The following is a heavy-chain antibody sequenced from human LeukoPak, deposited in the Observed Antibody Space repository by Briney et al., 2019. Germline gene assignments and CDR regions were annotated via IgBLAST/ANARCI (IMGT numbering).Heavy chain of an antibody. CDR2: IYYSGST. J-gene: IGHJ4*02. Sequence: PSETLSLTCTVSGGSISSYYWSWIRQPPGKGLEWIGYIYYSGSTNYNPSLKSRVTISVETSKNQFSLKLSSVTAADTAVYYCARHAVTMVRGVIGQIDYWGQGTLVSVSS. CDR3: ARHAVTMVRGVIGQIDY. D-gene: IGHD3-10*01. V-gene: IGHV4-59*08. CDR1: GGSISSYY.